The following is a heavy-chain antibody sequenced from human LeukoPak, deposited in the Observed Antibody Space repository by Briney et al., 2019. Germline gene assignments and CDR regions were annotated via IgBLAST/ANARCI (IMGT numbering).Heavy chain of an antibody. CDR3: ARDQDNGSYQAYYYYGMDV. D-gene: IGHD1-26*01. CDR1: GGTFSSYA. CDR2: IIPIFGTA. J-gene: IGHJ6*02. V-gene: IGHV1-69*13. Sequence: GASVKVSCKASGGTFSSYAISWVRQAPGQGLEWMGGIIPIFGTANYAQKFQGRVTITADESTSTAYMELSSLRSEDTAVYYCARDQDNGSYQAYYYYGMDVWGQGTTVTVSS.